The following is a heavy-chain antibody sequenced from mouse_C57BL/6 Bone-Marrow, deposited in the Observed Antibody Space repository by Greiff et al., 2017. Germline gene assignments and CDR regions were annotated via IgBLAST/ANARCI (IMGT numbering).Heavy chain of an antibody. CDR1: GYTFTSYW. J-gene: IGHJ1*03. CDR3: AREGYYGSSYPFYWYFDV. D-gene: IGHD1-1*01. Sequence: VQLQQPGAELVMPGASVQLSCKASGYTFTSYWMHWVKQRPGQGLEWIGELDPSDSYTNYNQKFKGKSTLTVDKSSSTAYMQLSSLTSEDSAVYYCAREGYYGSSYPFYWYFDVWGTGTTVTVSS. CDR2: LDPSDSYT. V-gene: IGHV1-69*01.